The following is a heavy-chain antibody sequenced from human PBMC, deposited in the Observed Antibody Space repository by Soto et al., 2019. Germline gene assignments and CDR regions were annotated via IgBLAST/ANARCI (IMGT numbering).Heavy chain of an antibody. Sequence: GGSLRLSCAASGFSFSSSNNSMHCLRLAPGQGLEWVSDVNCHGGSTGCADSVKGRFTISRDNAKNSLYLQMNSLRAEDTALYHCARDQGSWFGENPDYMDVWGKGTTVTVSS. J-gene: IGHJ6*03. CDR2: VNCHGGST. CDR3: ARDQGSWFGENPDYMDV. V-gene: IGHV3-20*01. D-gene: IGHD3-10*01. CDR1: GFSFSSSNNS.